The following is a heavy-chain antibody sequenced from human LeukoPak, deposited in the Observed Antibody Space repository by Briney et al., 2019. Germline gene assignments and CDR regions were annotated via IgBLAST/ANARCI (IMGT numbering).Heavy chain of an antibody. D-gene: IGHD1-26*01. CDR1: GFTFSSSW. J-gene: IGHJ4*02. CDR2: INEDGSDK. CDR3: ATWSNAWEFDY. V-gene: IGHV3-7*05. Sequence: PGGSLRLSCAASGFTFSSSWMTWVRHAPGKGLEWVAHINEDGSDKYYVDSVTGRFSISRDNTKNSLYLRMSSLRAEDTAVYYCATWSNAWEFDYWGQGTLVSVSS.